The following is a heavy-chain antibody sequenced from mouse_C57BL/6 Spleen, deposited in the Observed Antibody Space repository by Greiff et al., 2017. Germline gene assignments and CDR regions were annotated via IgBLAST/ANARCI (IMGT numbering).Heavy chain of an antibody. CDR3: ARLIYGNFPFDY. Sequence: EVQVVESGGGLVQPGGSLSLSCAASGFTFTDYYMSWVRQPPGKALEWLGFIRNKANGYTTEYSASVKGRFTISRDNSQSILYLQMNALRAEDSATYYCARLIYGNFPFDYWGQGTTLTVSS. J-gene: IGHJ2*01. CDR2: IRNKANGYTT. V-gene: IGHV7-3*01. D-gene: IGHD2-1*01. CDR1: GFTFTDYY.